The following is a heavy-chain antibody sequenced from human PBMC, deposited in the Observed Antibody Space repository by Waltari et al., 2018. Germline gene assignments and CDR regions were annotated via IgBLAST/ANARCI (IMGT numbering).Heavy chain of an antibody. CDR3: AKDRYYYDSSGYFDY. CDR2: IRYDGSNK. D-gene: IGHD3-22*01. Sequence: QVQLVESGGGVVQPGGSLRLSCAASGFTFSSYGMHWVRQAPGKGLEWVAFIRYDGSNKYYADSVKGRFTISRDNSKNTLYLQMNSLRAEDTAVYYCAKDRYYYDSSGYFDYWGQGTLVTVSS. V-gene: IGHV3-30*02. J-gene: IGHJ4*02. CDR1: GFTFSSYG.